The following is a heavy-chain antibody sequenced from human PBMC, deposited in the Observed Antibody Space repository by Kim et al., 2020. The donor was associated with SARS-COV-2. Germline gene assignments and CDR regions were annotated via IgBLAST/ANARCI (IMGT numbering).Heavy chain of an antibody. Sequence: GGSLRLSCAASGFTFSSYGMHWVRQAPGKGLEWVAVIWYDGSNKYYADSVKGRFTISRDNSKNTLYLQMNSLRAEDTAVYYCARDSQQLVRDLFGYYYGMDVWGQGTTVTVSS. V-gene: IGHV3-33*01. D-gene: IGHD6-13*01. J-gene: IGHJ6*02. CDR2: IWYDGSNK. CDR1: GFTFSSYG. CDR3: ARDSQQLVRDLFGYYYGMDV.